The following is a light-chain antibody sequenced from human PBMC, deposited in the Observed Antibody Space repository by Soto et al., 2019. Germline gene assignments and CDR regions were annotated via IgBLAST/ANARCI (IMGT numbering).Light chain of an antibody. CDR3: QQYGSSHSN. J-gene: IGKJ5*01. CDR2: GAS. CDR1: QSVSSSH. Sequence: EIVLTQSPGTLSLSPGERSTLSCRASQSVSSSHLAWYQQKPGQAPRLLIYGASSRATGIPDRFSGSGSGTDFTLTISRLEPEDFAVYYCQQYGSSHSNFGQGTRLEIK. V-gene: IGKV3-20*01.